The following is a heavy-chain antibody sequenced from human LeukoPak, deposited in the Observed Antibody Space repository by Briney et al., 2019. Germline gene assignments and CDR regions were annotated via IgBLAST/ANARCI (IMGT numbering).Heavy chain of an antibody. V-gene: IGHV3-7*01. CDR3: TRNTGAD. J-gene: IGHJ4*02. CDR1: GFTFSNYW. D-gene: IGHD1-14*01. Sequence: PGGSLRLSCTASGFTFSNYWMSWNRQAPGKGLEWVANIKWDGSEKYYVDSVKGRFTISRDNAKNSLYLQMSSLRAEDTAVYYCTRNTGADWGQGTLVTVSS. CDR2: IKWDGSEK.